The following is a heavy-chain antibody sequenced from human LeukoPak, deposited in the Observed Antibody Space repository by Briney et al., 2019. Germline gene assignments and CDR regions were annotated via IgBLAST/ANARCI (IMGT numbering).Heavy chain of an antibody. Sequence: GEPLKISCKGSGYSFTSYWIGWVRQMPGKGLEWMGIIYPGDSDTRYSPSFQGQVTISADKSISIAYLQWSSLKASDTAMYYCAKTRDGFLSGAFDIWGQGTMLTVSS. D-gene: IGHD5-24*01. CDR2: IYPGDSDT. CDR1: GYSFTSYW. V-gene: IGHV5-51*01. J-gene: IGHJ3*02. CDR3: AKTRDGFLSGAFDI.